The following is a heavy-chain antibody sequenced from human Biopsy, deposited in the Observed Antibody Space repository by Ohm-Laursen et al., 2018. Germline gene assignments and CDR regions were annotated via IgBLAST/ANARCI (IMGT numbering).Heavy chain of an antibody. CDR2: MNPANGDA. V-gene: IGHV1-8*01. Sequence: ASVKVSCKSSGYTFTTYDINWVRQAPGQGLEWMGRMNPANGDAGYAQSFRGRVTMTRSTSITTAYMELSSLGSEDTAVYYCARVRSGGRVTVFGVEVKTGWLDTWGQGTLVTVSS. D-gene: IGHD3-3*01. CDR3: ARVRSGGRVTVFGVEVKTGWLDT. CDR1: GYTFTTYD. J-gene: IGHJ5*02.